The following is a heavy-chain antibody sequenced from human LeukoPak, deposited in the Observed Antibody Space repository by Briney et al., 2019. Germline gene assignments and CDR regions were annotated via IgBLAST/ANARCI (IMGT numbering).Heavy chain of an antibody. J-gene: IGHJ4*02. CDR2: FDPEDGET. D-gene: IGHD2-15*01. CDR3: ATVPTSRYYSGGSCYSNYFDY. Sequence: ASVKVSCKVSGYTLTELSMHWVRQAPGKGLEWMGGFDPEDGETIYAQKFQGRVTMTEDTSTDTAYMELSSLRSEDTAVYYCATVPTSRYYSGGSCYSNYFDYWGQGTLVTVSS. CDR1: GYTLTELS. V-gene: IGHV1-24*01.